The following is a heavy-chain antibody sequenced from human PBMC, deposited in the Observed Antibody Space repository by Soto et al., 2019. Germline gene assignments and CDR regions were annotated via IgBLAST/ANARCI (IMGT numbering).Heavy chain of an antibody. CDR2: INHSGST. V-gene: IGHV4-34*01. D-gene: IGHD3-10*01. Sequence: PSETLSLTCAVYGGSFSGYYWSWIRQPPGKGLEWIGEINHSGSTNYNPSLKSRVTISVDTSKNQFSLNLSSVTAADTAVYYCARVSGIYYYGMDVWGQGTTVTVSS. CDR3: ARVSGIYYYGMDV. CDR1: GGSFSGYY. J-gene: IGHJ6*02.